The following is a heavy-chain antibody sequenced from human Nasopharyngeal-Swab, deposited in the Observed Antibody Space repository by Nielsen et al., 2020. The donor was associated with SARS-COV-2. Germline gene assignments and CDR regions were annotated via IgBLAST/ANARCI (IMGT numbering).Heavy chain of an antibody. CDR3: ARHLRDGVVVAAPYYFDY. CDR2: IYYSGST. D-gene: IGHD2-15*01. Sequence: RSLAWTVSAGSFISSSYYWGWLRQPPGNGLEWIGSIYYSGSTYYNPSLKSRVTISVNTSKNHFSLKLSSVTAADTAVYYCARHLRDGVVVAAPYYFDYWGQGTLVTVSS. CDR1: AGSFISSSYY. V-gene: IGHV4-39*01. J-gene: IGHJ4*02.